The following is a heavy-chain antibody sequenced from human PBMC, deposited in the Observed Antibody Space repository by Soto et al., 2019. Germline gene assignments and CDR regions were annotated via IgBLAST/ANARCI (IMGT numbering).Heavy chain of an antibody. D-gene: IGHD2-2*01. Sequence: GGSLRLSCAASGFTFSSYSMNWVRQAPGKGLEWVSSISSSSSYIYYADSVKGRFTISRDNAKNSLYLQMNSLRAEDTAVYYCAREIDCSSTSCYSNDYYYYYMDVWGKGTTVTVSS. V-gene: IGHV3-21*01. CDR3: AREIDCSSTSCYSNDYYYYYMDV. J-gene: IGHJ6*03. CDR1: GFTFSSYS. CDR2: ISSSSSYI.